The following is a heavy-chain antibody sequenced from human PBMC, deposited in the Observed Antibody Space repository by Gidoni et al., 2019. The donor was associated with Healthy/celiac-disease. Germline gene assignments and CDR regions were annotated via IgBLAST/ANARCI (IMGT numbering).Heavy chain of an antibody. J-gene: IGHJ6*02. Sequence: VQLVESGGGLVQPGRSLRLSCTASGFTFGDYAMSWLRQAPGTGLEWVGFIRSKAYGGTTEYAASVKGRFTISRDDSKSIAYLQMNSLKTEDTAVYYCTRVEGWGTIFGVVTFYGMDVWGQGTTVTVSS. CDR2: IRSKAYGGTT. CDR1: GFTFGDYA. V-gene: IGHV3-49*03. CDR3: TRVEGWGTIFGVVTFYGMDV. D-gene: IGHD3-3*01.